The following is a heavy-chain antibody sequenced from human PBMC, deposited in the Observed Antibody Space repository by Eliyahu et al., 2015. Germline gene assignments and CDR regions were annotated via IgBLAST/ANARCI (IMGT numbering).Heavy chain of an antibody. CDR3: AKDLNTYYYDSSGPKSAFDI. CDR1: GXSFSXYA. V-gene: IGHV3-23*01. J-gene: IGHJ3*02. D-gene: IGHD3-22*01. Sequence: EVQLLESGGGLVQPGGSLXLSCAASGXSFSXYAMXGVRQAPGKGLEWVSGISGTGGSTHYADSVKGRFTISRDNSKNTLYLQMNSLRAEDTAVYYCAKDLNTYYYDSSGPKSAFDIWGQGTMVTVSS. CDR2: ISGTGGST.